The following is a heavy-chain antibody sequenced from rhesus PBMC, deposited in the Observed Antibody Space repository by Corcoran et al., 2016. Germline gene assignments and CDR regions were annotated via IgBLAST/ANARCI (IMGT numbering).Heavy chain of an antibody. J-gene: IGHJ1*01. CDR2: IIPLVGIT. CDR1: GFTFGSYA. CDR3: ARGPICALGTHTYFEF. Sequence: QVQLVQSGAEVKKPGASVTVSCKASGFTFGSYAINWVRQAPGQWLEWMGVIIPLVGITNSAEKFQGRVTITADTSTRTAYMELSSRRSEDTAGYYCARGPICALGTHTYFEFWGQGALVTVSS. D-gene: IGHD3-3*01. V-gene: IGHV1-198*02.